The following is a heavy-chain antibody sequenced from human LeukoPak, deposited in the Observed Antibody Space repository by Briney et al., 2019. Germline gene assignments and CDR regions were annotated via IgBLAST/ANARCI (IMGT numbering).Heavy chain of an antibody. D-gene: IGHD1-26*01. CDR3: ARVGWELLGPAFDI. J-gene: IGHJ3*02. Sequence: ASVKVSCKASGYTFTGYYIHWMRQAPGQGLEWMGWIKPNSGATNVAQKFQGRVTMTRDTSTSTVYMELSSLRSEDTAVYYCARVGWELLGPAFDIWGQGTMVTVSS. CDR2: IKPNSGAT. V-gene: IGHV1-2*02. CDR1: GYTFTGYY.